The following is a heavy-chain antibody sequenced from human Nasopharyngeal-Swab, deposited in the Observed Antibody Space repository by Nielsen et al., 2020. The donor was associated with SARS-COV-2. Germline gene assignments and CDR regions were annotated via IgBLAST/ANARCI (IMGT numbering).Heavy chain of an antibody. CDR3: ARDIWLRPEGNKAFDL. Sequence: GESLKISCAASGFSFDNYWMNWVRQVPGKGLEWVANINQVGSEKYYVDSVKGRFAISRDNAKNSLYLQMNSLRAADTALYYCARDIWLRPEGNKAFDLWGQGTMVIVSS. J-gene: IGHJ3*01. CDR2: INQVGSEK. V-gene: IGHV3-7*01. D-gene: IGHD5-12*01. CDR1: GFSFDNYW.